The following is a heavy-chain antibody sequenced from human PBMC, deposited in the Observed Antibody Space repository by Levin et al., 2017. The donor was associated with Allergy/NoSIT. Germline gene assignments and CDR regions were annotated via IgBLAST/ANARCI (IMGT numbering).Heavy chain of an antibody. CDR3: ARGASSSPTPGGY. D-gene: IGHD6-6*01. Sequence: GGSLRLSCAASGFTFSSYSMNWVRQAPGKGLEWVSSISSSSSYIYYADSVKGRFTISRDNAKNSLYLQMNSLRAEDTAVYYCARGASSSPTPGGYWGQGTLVTVSS. CDR1: GFTFSSYS. J-gene: IGHJ4*02. V-gene: IGHV3-21*01. CDR2: ISSSSSYI.